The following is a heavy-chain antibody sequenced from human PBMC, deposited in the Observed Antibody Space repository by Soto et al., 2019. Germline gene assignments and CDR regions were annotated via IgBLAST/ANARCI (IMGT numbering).Heavy chain of an antibody. V-gene: IGHV3-9*01. Sequence: SLRLSCAASVFTLDDYAMHWVRQVPGKGLEWVSGINWNSGSIGYGDSVKGRFAISRDNAKNSLHLQMNSLSAEDTAFYYCVKDESINWYSGHFRHWGQGTLVTVSS. CDR3: VKDESINWYSGHFRH. CDR1: VFTLDDYA. J-gene: IGHJ1*01. D-gene: IGHD6-13*01. CDR2: INWNSGSI.